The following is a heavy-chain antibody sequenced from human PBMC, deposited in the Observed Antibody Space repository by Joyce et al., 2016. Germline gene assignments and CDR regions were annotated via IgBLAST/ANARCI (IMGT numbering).Heavy chain of an antibody. CDR1: GFTFSSYE. D-gene: IGHD2-15*01. J-gene: IGHJ4*02. V-gene: IGHV3-48*03. Sequence: EVRLVESGGGLVPPGGSLRLSCAASGFTFSSYEMNWVRQDQGKGREWVSYISSTASTKYYAESVKGRCTISRDNGKNSLYLQMNSLRAEDTAVYYCASHCSGGSCYFGAENYFDNWGQGTLVTVSS. CDR3: ASHCSGGSCYFGAENYFDN. CDR2: ISSTASTK.